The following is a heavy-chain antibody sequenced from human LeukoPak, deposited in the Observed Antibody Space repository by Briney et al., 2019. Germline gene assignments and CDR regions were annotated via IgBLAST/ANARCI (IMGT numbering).Heavy chain of an antibody. Sequence: WGSLRLSCAASGFTFSSYAMSWVRQAPGKGLEWVSAISGSGGSTYYADSVKGRFTISRDNSKNTLYLQMNSLRAEDAAVYYCAKDRSGIAVASDAFDIWGQGTMVTVSS. J-gene: IGHJ3*02. CDR3: AKDRSGIAVASDAFDI. CDR2: ISGSGGST. V-gene: IGHV3-23*01. D-gene: IGHD6-19*01. CDR1: GFTFSSYA.